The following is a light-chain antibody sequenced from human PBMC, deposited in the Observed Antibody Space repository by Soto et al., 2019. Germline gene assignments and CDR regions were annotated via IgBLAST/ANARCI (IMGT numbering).Light chain of an antibody. Sequence: QSVLTQSPSASAXXXXSVXXTCTLSSGHSNYAIAWHQQQPEKGPRYLMKVNSDGSHRKGDGIPDRFSGSSSGAQRYLTISSLQSEDEADYYCQTWGTGIRVFGTGTKVTVL. CDR2: VNSDGSH. V-gene: IGLV4-69*01. CDR3: QTWGTGIRV. CDR1: SGHSNYA. J-gene: IGLJ1*01.